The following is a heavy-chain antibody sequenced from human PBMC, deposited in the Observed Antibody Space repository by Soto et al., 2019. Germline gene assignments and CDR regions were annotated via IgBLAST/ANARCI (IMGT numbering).Heavy chain of an antibody. CDR2: ISYDGSNK. J-gene: IGHJ4*02. D-gene: IGHD6-19*01. CDR1: GFTFSSYG. CDR3: AKNAVAGTTDERYFDY. Sequence: GGSLRLSCAASGFTFSSYGMHWVRQAPGKGLEWVAVISYDGSNKYYADSVKGRFTISRDNSKNTLYLQMNSLRAEDTAVYYCAKNAVAGTTDERYFDYWGQGTLVTVSS. V-gene: IGHV3-30*18.